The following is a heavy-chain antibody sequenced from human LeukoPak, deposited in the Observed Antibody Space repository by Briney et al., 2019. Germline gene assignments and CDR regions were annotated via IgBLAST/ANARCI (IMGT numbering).Heavy chain of an antibody. D-gene: IGHD2-15*01. V-gene: IGHV1-69*05. CDR2: IIPIFGTA. CDR3: AYCSGGSCYRPNNRFDY. J-gene: IGHJ4*02. Sequence: ASVKVSCKASGGTFSSYAISWVRQAPGQGLEWMGGIIPIFGTANYAQKFQGRVTITTDESTSTAYMELSSLRSEDTAVYYCAYCSGGSCYRPNNRFDYWGQGTLVTVSS. CDR1: GGTFSSYA.